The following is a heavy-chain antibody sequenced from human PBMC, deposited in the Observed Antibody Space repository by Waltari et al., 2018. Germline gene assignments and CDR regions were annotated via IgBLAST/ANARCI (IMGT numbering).Heavy chain of an antibody. J-gene: IGHJ6*02. D-gene: IGHD3-10*01. CDR3: AASMVQGPHKGYYYYYYGMDV. CDR1: GFTFDDYT. Sequence: EVQLVESGGVVVQPGGSLRLSCAASGFTFDDYTMHWVRQAPGKGLEWVSLISWDGGSTYYADSVKGRFTISRDNSKNSLYLQMNSLRTEDTALYYCAASMVQGPHKGYYYYYYGMDVWGQGTTVTVSS. CDR2: ISWDGGST. V-gene: IGHV3-43*01.